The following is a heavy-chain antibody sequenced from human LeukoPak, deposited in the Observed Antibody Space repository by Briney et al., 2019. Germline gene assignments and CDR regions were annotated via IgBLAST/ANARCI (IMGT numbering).Heavy chain of an antibody. CDR2: IYYSGST. V-gene: IGHV4-59*01. J-gene: IGHJ5*02. CDR3: ARYSYGYNWFDP. CDR1: GGSISSYY. Sequence: SETLSLTCTVSGGSISSYYWSWIRQPPGKGLEWIGYIYYSGSTNYNPSLKSRVTISVGTSKNQFSLKLSSVTAADTAVYYCARYSYGYNWFDPWGQGTLVTVSS. D-gene: IGHD5-18*01.